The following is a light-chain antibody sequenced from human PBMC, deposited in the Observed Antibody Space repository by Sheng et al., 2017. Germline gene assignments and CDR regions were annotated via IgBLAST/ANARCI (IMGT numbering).Light chain of an antibody. CDR2: ATS. CDR3: QQYYSPPYT. CDR1: ADFQF. V-gene: IGKV1-NL1*01. J-gene: IGKJ2*01. Sequence: QMTQSPSSLSASVGRQSHHHLSGESADFQFFSLVSAETGEAPKLLAYATSKLESGVPSRFSGSGSGTEYTLTISSLQVEDFATYSCQQYYSPPYTFGQGTKLEMK.